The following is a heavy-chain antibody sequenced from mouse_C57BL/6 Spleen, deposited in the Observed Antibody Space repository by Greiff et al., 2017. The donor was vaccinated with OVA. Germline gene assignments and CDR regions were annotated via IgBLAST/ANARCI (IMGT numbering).Heavy chain of an antibody. CDR1: GFTFPTSY. CDR2: IRNKANGYTT. V-gene: IGHV7-3*01. CDR3: AIGRINTGGRWLAY. D-gene: IGHD1-1*01. J-gene: IGHJ3*01. Sequence: EVKVVESGGGLVQPGGPLSLSCAASGFTFPTSYMSGVRQPPGKALGWLGFIRNKANGYTTEYSASAKGRFTISSDNSQRILYLQMNALRAEDSATYYCAIGRINTGGRWLAYWGQGTLVTVSA.